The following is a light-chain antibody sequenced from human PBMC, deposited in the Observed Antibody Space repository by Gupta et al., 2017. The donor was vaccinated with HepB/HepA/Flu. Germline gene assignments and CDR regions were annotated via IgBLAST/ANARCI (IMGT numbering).Light chain of an antibody. CDR1: SNNVGNQG. CDR3: SAWDSSLSAVV. CDR2: RNN. J-gene: IGLJ2*01. V-gene: IGLV10-54*04. Sequence: QAGLTQPPSVSKGLRQTATLPCTGNSNNVGNQGAAWLQQHQGHPPKLLSYRNNNRPSGISERFSASRSGNTASLTITGHQPEDEADYYCSAWDSSLSAVVFGGGTKLTVL.